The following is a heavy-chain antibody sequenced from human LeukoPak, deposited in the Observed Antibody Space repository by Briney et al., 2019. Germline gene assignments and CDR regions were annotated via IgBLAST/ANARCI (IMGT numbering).Heavy chain of an antibody. V-gene: IGHV3-23*01. CDR3: AKSRYEFYGDFYYFDY. CDR2: ISGSGGST. D-gene: IGHD4-17*01. Sequence: QPGGSLRLSCAASGFTFSSYAISWVRQAPGKGLEWVSAISGSGGSTYYADSVKGRFTISRDNSKNTLYLQMNSLRAEDTAVYYCAKSRYEFYGDFYYFDYWGQGTLVTVSS. J-gene: IGHJ4*02. CDR1: GFTFSSYA.